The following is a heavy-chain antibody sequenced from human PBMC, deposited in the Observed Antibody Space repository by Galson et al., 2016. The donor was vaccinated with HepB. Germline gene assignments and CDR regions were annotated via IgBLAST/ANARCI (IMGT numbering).Heavy chain of an antibody. J-gene: IGHJ4*02. CDR1: CGSISISGGDYY. V-gene: IGHV4-30-4*01. CDR3: ARDDPGGGKLDY. Sequence: TLSLTCSVTCGSISISGGDYYWSWIRQPPGKGLEWIGYIIYTGGTYYNPSLKSRLTISVDTSKNQFSLKLSSVTAADTAGYYCARDDPGGGKLDYWGQGTLVTVSS. CDR2: IIYTGGT. D-gene: IGHD4-23*01.